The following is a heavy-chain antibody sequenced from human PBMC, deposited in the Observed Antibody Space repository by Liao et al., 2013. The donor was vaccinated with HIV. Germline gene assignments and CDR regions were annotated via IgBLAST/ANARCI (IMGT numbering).Heavy chain of an antibody. D-gene: IGHD3-3*01. Sequence: QVQLQESGPGLVKPSQTLSLTCTVSGGSISSGSYQWNWIRQPAGKGLEWIGRIYTSGSTNYNPSLKSRVTMSVDTSKNQFSLKLSSVTAADTAVYYCARGTIFGPDYWGQGTLVTVSS. CDR3: ARGTIFGPDY. V-gene: IGHV4-61*02. CDR2: IYTSGST. J-gene: IGHJ4*02. CDR1: GGSISSGSYQ.